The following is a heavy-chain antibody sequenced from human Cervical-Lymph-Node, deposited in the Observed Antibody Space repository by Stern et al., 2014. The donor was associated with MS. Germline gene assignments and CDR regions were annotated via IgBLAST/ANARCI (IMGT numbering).Heavy chain of an antibody. D-gene: IGHD3-10*01. J-gene: IGHJ4*02. CDR2: VYYSGST. V-gene: IGHV4-59*08. CDR3: ARRVRGMDY. CDR1: GDSLSSNH. Sequence: VQLVQSGPGLVKPSETLSLTCTVSGDSLSSNHWSWIRQFPGKGLEWIGYVYYSGSTNYNPSLKSRVNISVDMSTNHLSLKLSPGTAADTAVYYCARRVRGMDYWGQGTLVTVSS.